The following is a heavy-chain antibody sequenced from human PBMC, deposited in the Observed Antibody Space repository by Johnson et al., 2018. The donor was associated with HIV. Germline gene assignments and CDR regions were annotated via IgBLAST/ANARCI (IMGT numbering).Heavy chain of an antibody. Sequence: QVQLVESGGGVVQPGRSLRLSCAASGFTFSSYAMHWVRQAPGKGLEWVAVISYDGSNKYFADSVKGRFTISRDNAKNSLYLQMNSLRAEDTALYYCVKDQWGKWYSGTYGGAFDIWGQGTMVTVSS. CDR2: ISYDGSNK. CDR3: VKDQWGKWYSGTYGGAFDI. J-gene: IGHJ3*02. V-gene: IGHV3-30*04. CDR1: GFTFSSYA. D-gene: IGHD1-26*01.